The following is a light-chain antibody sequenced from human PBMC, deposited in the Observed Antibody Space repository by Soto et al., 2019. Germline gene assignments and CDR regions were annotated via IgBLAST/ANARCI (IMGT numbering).Light chain of an antibody. CDR3: SSYTSSCTLL. J-gene: IGLJ2*01. Sequence: QSALTQPPSVSGSPGQSVTISCTGTSSDVGSYNRVSWYQQPPGTAPKLMIYEVSNRPSGVPDLFSGSKSGNTASLTISGLQAEDEADYYCSSYTSSCTLLFGGGTKLTVL. V-gene: IGLV2-18*02. CDR1: SSDVGSYNR. CDR2: EVS.